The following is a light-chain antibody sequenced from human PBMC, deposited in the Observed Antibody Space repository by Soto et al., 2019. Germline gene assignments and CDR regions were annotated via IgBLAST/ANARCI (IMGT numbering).Light chain of an antibody. V-gene: IGLV4-60*02. CDR3: ETWDSNIRV. CDR1: SGHSTNI. Sequence: QSVLTQSSSASASLGSSVKLTCTLSSGHSTNIIAWHQQQPGKAPRYLMKLEGSGSYNKGSEVPDRFSGSSSGADRYLTISNLQFEDEADYYCETWDSNIRVFGGGTKVTVL. CDR2: LEGSGSY. J-gene: IGLJ3*02.